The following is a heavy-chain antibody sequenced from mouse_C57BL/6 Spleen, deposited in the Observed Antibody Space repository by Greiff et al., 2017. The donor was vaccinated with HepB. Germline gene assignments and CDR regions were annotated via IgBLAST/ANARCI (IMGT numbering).Heavy chain of an antibody. V-gene: IGHV1-26*01. CDR2: INPNNGGT. CDR3: ARSFYYSIPAWFAY. CDR1: GYTFTDYY. D-gene: IGHD2-5*01. J-gene: IGHJ3*01. Sequence: EVQLQQSGPELVKPGASVKISCKASGYTFTDYYMNWVKQSHGKSLEWIGDINPNNGGTSYNQKFKGKATLTVDKSSSTAYMELRSLTSEDSAVYYCARSFYYSIPAWFAYWGQGTLVTVSA.